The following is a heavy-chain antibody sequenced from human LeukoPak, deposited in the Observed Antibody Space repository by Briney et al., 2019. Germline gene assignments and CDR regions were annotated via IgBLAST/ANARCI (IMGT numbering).Heavy chain of an antibody. CDR2: INPNSGGT. J-gene: IGHJ5*02. V-gene: IGHV1-2*02. CDR1: GYTFTGYY. CDR3: ARTQHLVLRSPLDP. Sequence: ASVKVSCKASGYTFTGYYMYWVRQAPGQGLEWMGWINPNSGGTNYAQKFQGRVTMIRDTSISTAYMELRSLRSEDTAVYYCARTQHLVLRSPLDPRGQGTLVTVSS. D-gene: IGHD6-13*01.